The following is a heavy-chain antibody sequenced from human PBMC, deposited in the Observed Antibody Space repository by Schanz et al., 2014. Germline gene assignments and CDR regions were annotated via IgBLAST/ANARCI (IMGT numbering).Heavy chain of an antibody. J-gene: IGHJ5*02. CDR1: GFSVGNKY. Sequence: EVQLVESGGGLVQPGGSLRLSCAASGFSVGNKYMNWVRQAPGKGLEWVSAINTGVNTYYADSVRGRFTISSDSSKNTLYLQMSSLRADDTAVYYCAKAADWPVTRCDPWGQGTLVTVSS. D-gene: IGHD3-9*01. V-gene: IGHV3-53*01. CDR2: INTGVNT. CDR3: AKAADWPVTRCDP.